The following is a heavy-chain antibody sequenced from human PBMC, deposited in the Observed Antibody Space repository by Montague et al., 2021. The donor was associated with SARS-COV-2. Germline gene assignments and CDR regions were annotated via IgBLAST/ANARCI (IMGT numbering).Heavy chain of an antibody. Sequence: SETLSLTCSVSGRSFSSSSYYWVWLRQPPGKGPEWIMSIYYSGNTNSTPSLQSPITISIDTSKKQFSLRLTSVTAAATAVYSCARHRTYYAGVWGTHRYTPDYWGQGTLVTVSS. CDR3: ARHRTYYAGVWGTHRYTPDY. CDR1: GRSFSSSSYY. V-gene: IGHV4-39*01. CDR2: IYYSGNT. D-gene: IGHD3-16*02. J-gene: IGHJ4*02.